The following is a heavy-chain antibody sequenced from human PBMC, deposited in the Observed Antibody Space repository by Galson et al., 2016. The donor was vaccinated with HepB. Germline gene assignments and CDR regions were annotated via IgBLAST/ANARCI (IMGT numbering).Heavy chain of an antibody. D-gene: IGHD2-15*01. Sequence: SVKVSCKASGYTFTTYAMHWVRQAPGQGLEWMGWITPANGKTKYSQNFQGRVTITRDTSASTAYMELSGLTSEDTALYYCARGRRVGSGGNCYFRGPLNWFDPWGQGTQVAVSS. V-gene: IGHV1-3*01. CDR2: ITPANGKT. CDR3: ARGRRVGSGGNCYFRGPLNWFDP. CDR1: GYTFTTYA. J-gene: IGHJ5*02.